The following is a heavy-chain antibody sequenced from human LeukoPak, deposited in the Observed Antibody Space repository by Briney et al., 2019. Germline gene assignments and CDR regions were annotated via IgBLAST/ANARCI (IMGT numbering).Heavy chain of an antibody. CDR1: GGTFSSYA. D-gene: IGHD3-16*02. J-gene: IGHJ4*02. CDR3: ASRTFGGVIAFDY. CDR2: IIPIFGTA. V-gene: IGHV1-69*13. Sequence: SVKVSCKASGGTFSSYAISWVRQAPGQGLEWMGGIIPIFGTANYAQKFQGRVTITADESTSTAYMELSSLRSEDTAVYYCASRTFGGVIAFDYWGQGTLVTVSS.